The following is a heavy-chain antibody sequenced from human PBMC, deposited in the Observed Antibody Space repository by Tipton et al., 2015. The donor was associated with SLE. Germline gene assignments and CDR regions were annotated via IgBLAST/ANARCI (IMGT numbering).Heavy chain of an antibody. CDR1: GYTFTSYD. CDR2: MNPNSGNT. D-gene: IGHD3-10*01. J-gene: IGHJ5*02. CDR3: ARAEGVWFGELLQGGNWFDP. V-gene: IGHV1-8*01. Sequence: QSGPEVKKPGASVKVSCKASGYTFTSYDINWVRQATGQGLEWMGWMNPNSGNTGYAQKFQGRVTMTRNTSISTAYMELSSLRSEDTAVYYCARAEGVWFGELLQGGNWFDPWGQGTLVTVSS.